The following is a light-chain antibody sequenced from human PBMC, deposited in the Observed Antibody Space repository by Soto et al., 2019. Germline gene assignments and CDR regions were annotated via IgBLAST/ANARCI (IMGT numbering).Light chain of an antibody. V-gene: IGKV3-11*01. Sequence: EIVMTQSPATLSLSPGERATLSCRASQSISTYLAWYQQRPGQAPRLLIYDASRRATDIPARFSGSGSGTDFTLTISSLEPEDVAVYYCQHRGNWPPAFGQGTRLEIK. CDR1: QSISTY. CDR2: DAS. J-gene: IGKJ5*01. CDR3: QHRGNWPPA.